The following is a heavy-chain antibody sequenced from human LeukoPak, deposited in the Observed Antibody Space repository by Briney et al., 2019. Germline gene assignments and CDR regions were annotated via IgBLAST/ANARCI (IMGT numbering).Heavy chain of an antibody. J-gene: IGHJ4*02. D-gene: IGHD3-3*01. V-gene: IGHV3-7*03. CDR1: GFILSDNW. CDR3: ARGNSYYDFWSGYIY. CDR2: IKQDGSEQ. Sequence: GGSLRLSCAASGFILSDNWMNWVRQAPGKGLEWVANIKQDGSEQNYVDSVKGRFTISRDSAKNSLYLHMNSLRAEDTAVYYCARGNSYYDFWSGYIYWGQGTLVTVSS.